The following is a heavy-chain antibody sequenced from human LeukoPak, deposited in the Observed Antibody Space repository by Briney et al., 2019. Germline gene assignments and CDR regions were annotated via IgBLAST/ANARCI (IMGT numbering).Heavy chain of an antibody. CDR1: GFTFSSYA. Sequence: GSLRLSCAASGFTFSSYAMHWVRQAPGKGLEWVAVISYDGSNKYYADSVKGRFTISRDNSKNTLYLQMNSLRAEDTAVYYCARAGDMIVVAIDYWGQGTLVTVSS. CDR3: ARAGDMIVVAIDY. D-gene: IGHD3-22*01. J-gene: IGHJ4*02. CDR2: ISYDGSNK. V-gene: IGHV3-30*01.